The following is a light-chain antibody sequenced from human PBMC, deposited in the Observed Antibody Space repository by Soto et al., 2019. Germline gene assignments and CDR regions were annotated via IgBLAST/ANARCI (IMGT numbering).Light chain of an antibody. J-gene: IGLJ2*01. CDR1: SSNIGAGYD. Sequence: QSVLTQPLSVSGAPGQRVTISCTGSSSNIGAGYDVHWYQQLPGTAPKLLIYANNNRPPGVPDRFSGSKSGTSASLAITGLQAEDEADYYCQSYDSSLSGWVFGGGTKLTVL. CDR2: ANN. V-gene: IGLV1-40*01. CDR3: QSYDSSLSGWV.